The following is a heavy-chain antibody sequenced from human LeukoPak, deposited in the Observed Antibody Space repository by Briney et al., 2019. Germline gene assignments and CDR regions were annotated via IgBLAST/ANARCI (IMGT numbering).Heavy chain of an antibody. Sequence: GGSLRLSCAASGFTFSSYAMSWVRQAPGKGLEWVSAISGSGGSTNYAPSVKGRFTISRDNSKNTLYLQMNSLRAEDTAVYYCARVTVAIDYWGQGTLVTVSS. CDR1: GFTFSSYA. CDR2: ISGSGGST. CDR3: ARVTVAIDY. V-gene: IGHV3-23*01. J-gene: IGHJ4*02. D-gene: IGHD5-12*01.